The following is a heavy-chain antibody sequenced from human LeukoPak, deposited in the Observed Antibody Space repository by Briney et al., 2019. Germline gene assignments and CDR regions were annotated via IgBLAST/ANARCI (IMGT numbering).Heavy chain of an antibody. CDR3: AREVWDYGDYPNWFDP. CDR1: GGSISSGGYY. Sequence: SETLSLTCTVSGGSISSGGYYWSWIRQHPGKGLEWIGYIYYSGSTYYNPSLKSRVTISVDTSKNQFSLKLSSVTAADTAVYYCAREVWDYGDYPNWFDPWGQGTLVTVSS. V-gene: IGHV4-31*03. J-gene: IGHJ5*02. CDR2: IYYSGST. D-gene: IGHD4-17*01.